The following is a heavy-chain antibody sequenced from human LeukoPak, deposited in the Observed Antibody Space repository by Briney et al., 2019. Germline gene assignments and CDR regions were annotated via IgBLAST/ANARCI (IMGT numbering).Heavy chain of an antibody. CDR1: DGSISSSSYY. CDR2: IYYTGST. Sequence: SETLSLTCTVSDGSISSSSYYWGWIRQPPGKGPEWIGSIYYTGSTYYNPSLKSRVTISIDTSKNQFSLKLSSVTAADTAVYYCARVEDTAMVVDYWGQGTLVTVSS. D-gene: IGHD5-18*01. V-gene: IGHV4-39*07. J-gene: IGHJ4*02. CDR3: ARVEDTAMVVDY.